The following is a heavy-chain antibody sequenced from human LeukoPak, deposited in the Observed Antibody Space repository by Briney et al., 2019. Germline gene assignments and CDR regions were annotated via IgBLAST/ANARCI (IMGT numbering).Heavy chain of an antibody. V-gene: IGHV3-23*01. D-gene: IGHD4-17*01. CDR3: AVTTRSRAFDY. CDR2: FSGSTGST. CDR1: GFTFSSYG. J-gene: IGHJ4*02. Sequence: TGGSLRLSCAASGFTFSSYGMNWVRQAPGKGLEWVSGFSGSTGSTHYADSVKGRFTISRDNSRDTLSLQMNSLRGEDTAVHYCAVTTRSRAFDYWGQGTLVTVSS.